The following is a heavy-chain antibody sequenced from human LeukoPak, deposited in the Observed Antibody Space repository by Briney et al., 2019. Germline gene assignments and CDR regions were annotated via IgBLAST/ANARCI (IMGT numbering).Heavy chain of an antibody. J-gene: IGHJ6*03. CDR3: ARDRGRYYMDV. CDR2: ITWNSDNI. D-gene: IGHD6-25*01. V-gene: IGHV3-9*01. CDR1: GFTFDDYA. Sequence: GGSLRLSCAASGFTFDDYAMHWVRQAPGKGLEWVSGITWNSDNIEYADSVKGRFTISRENAKNSLYLQMNSLRAGDTAVYYCARDRGRYYMDVWGKGTTVTISS.